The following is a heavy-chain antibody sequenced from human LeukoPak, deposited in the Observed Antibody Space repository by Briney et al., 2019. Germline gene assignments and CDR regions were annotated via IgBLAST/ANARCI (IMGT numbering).Heavy chain of an antibody. Sequence: SETLSLTWAAYGGSFSTYYWNWIRQSPGKGLEWIGEINHSGSTNSNPSLKSRVTILIDTSKNQFSLKLSSVTAADTAVYYCARFPCSGDSCYSGIRAFDIWGQGTMVIVSS. D-gene: IGHD2-15*01. CDR2: INHSGST. J-gene: IGHJ3*02. V-gene: IGHV4-34*01. CDR3: ARFPCSGDSCYSGIRAFDI. CDR1: GGSFSTYY.